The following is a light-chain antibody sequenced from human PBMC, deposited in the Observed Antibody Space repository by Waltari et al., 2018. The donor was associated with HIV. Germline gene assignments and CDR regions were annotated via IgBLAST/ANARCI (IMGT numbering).Light chain of an antibody. J-gene: IGLJ2*01. CDR2: ANT. CDR1: SSTIGAGSD. Sequence: QSVLTQPPSVSGAPGQRVTISCTGSSSTIGAGSDVPWYQHLPGTAPKLLIFANTRRTSGVPDRFPGSMCGTSASLAIPGLLAEEEAEYYCQSYDSQLSGVTVFGGGTKLTVL. CDR3: QSYDSQLSGVTV. V-gene: IGLV1-40*01.